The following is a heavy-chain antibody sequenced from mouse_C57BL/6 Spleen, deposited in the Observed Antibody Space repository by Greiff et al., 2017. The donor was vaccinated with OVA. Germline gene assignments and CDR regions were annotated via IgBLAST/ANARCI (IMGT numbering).Heavy chain of an antibody. J-gene: IGHJ3*01. CDR1: GYTFTDYN. CDR2: INPNNGGT. CDR3: ARWAYGSSYEFAY. Sequence: EVQLQQSGPELVKPGASVKIPCKASGYTFTDYNMDWVKQSHGKSLEWIGDINPNNGGTIYNQKFKGKATLTVDKSSSTAYMELRSLTSEDTAVYYCARWAYGSSYEFAYWGQGTLVTVSA. D-gene: IGHD1-1*01. V-gene: IGHV1-18*01.